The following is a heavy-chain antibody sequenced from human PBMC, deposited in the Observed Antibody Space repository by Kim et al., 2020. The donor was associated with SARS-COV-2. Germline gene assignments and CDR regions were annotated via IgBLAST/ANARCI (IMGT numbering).Heavy chain of an antibody. Sequence: ADSVKGRFTISRDNAKNSLYLQMNSLRAEDTAVYYCARAITAAGDKYFDYWGQGTLVTVSS. J-gene: IGHJ4*02. D-gene: IGHD6-13*01. V-gene: IGHV3-11*06. CDR3: ARAITAAGDKYFDY.